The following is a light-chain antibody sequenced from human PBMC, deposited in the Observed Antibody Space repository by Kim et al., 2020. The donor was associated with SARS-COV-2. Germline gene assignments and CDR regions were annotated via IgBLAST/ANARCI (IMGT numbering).Light chain of an antibody. CDR1: SGYSNYK. CDR3: GADHGSGSNFVWV. Sequence: QLVLTQPPSASASLGASVTLTCTLSSGYSNYKVDWYQQRPGKGPRFVMRVGTGGIVGSKGDGIPDRFSVLGSGLNRYPTIKNIQEEDESDYHCGADHGSGSNFVWVFGGGTQLTVL. J-gene: IGLJ3*02. V-gene: IGLV9-49*01. CDR2: VGTGGIVG.